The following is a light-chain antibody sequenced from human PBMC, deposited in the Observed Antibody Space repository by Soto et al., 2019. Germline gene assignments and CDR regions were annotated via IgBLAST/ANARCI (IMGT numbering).Light chain of an antibody. J-gene: IGKJ2*01. CDR3: QQYNNWPPYT. CDR1: QSVSSN. Sequence: EIVMTQSPATLSVSLGDRATLSCRASQSVSSNLAWYQQKPGQAPRLLIYGASTTATGIPARFSGSGSGTEFTLTISSLQSEDFADYFCQQYNNWPPYTFGQGTKLEIK. V-gene: IGKV3-15*01. CDR2: GAS.